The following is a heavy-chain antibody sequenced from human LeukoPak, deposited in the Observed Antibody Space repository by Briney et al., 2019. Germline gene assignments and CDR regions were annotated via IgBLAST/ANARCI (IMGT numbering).Heavy chain of an antibody. CDR3: TSGIAASGTGSDY. D-gene: IGHD6-13*01. Sequence: GGSLRLSCAASRFTFSSYAMHWVRQAPGKGLEGVAIISYDGSNKYYADSVKGRFNISRDNWNTLYLQMNSLRAEDTAQYYCTSGIAASGTGSDYWGQGTLVTVSS. CDR1: RFTFSSYA. V-gene: IGHV3-30*04. J-gene: IGHJ4*02. CDR2: ISYDGSNK.